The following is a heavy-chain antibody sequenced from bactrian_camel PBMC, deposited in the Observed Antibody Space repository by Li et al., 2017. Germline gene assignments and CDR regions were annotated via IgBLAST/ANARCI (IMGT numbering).Heavy chain of an antibody. V-gene: IGHV3S55*01. CDR2: IEVDGST. D-gene: IGHD1*01. CDR3: ATSSRSDCTWKLDPSAYDT. Sequence: HVQLVESGGVSVQAGGSLRLSCAASAYSYGTYCMGWFRQAPGKEREGVASIEVDGSTVYVGSVKGRFTISKANAENTMYLQINSLKPADAAMYYCATSSRSDCTWKLDPSAYDTWGQGTQVTVS. J-gene: IGHJ6*01. CDR1: AYSYGTYC.